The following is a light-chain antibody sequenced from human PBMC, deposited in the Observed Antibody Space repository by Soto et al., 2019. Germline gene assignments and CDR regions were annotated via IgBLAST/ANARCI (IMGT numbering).Light chain of an antibody. CDR3: AAWDDSLNGPV. V-gene: IGLV1-44*01. J-gene: IGLJ2*01. CDR2: INN. Sequence: QSVLTQPPSASGTPGQRVTISCSGSSCNIGSNTVNWYQQLPGTAPKLLIYINNQRPSGVPDRFSGSKSGTSASLAISGLQSEDEADYYCAAWDDSLNGPVFGGGTKLTVL. CDR1: SCNIGSNT.